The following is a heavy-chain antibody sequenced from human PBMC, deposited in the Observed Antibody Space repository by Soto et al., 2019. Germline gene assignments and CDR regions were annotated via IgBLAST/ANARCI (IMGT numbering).Heavy chain of an antibody. Sequence: GGSLRLSCAASGFTFSSYAMHWVRQAPGKGLEYVSAISSNGGSTYYANSVKGRFTISRDNSKNTLYLQMGSLRAEDMAVYYCARALETPSILGVALPYFFDYWGQGALVTVSS. CDR3: ARALETPSILGVALPYFFDY. D-gene: IGHD3-3*01. CDR2: ISSNGGST. J-gene: IGHJ4*02. V-gene: IGHV3-64*01. CDR1: GFTFSSYA.